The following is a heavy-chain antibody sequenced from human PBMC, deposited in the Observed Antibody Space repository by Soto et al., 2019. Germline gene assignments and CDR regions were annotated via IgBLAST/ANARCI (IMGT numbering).Heavy chain of an antibody. V-gene: IGHV1-2*04. CDR1: RYTFTGYY. J-gene: IGHJ4*02. D-gene: IGHD6-13*01. CDR2: INPNSGGT. CDR3: ARADSSSWSLFDY. Sequence: GASVKVSCKASRYTFTGYYMHWVRQAPGQGLEWMGWINPNSGGTNYAQKFQGWVTMTRDTSISTAYMELSRLRSDDTAVYYCARADSSSWSLFDYWGQGTLVTVSS.